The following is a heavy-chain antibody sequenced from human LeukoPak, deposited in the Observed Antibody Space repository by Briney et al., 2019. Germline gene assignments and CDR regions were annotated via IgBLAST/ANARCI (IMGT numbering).Heavy chain of an antibody. J-gene: IGHJ3*02. Sequence: SGTLSLTCAVSGGSFSSSNWWCWGRQPPGKVLEWIVEIYHSGSTNYNPSLKSRVTISVDKSKNQFSLKLSSVTAADTAVYYCARDGCSGGSCYPSRTFDIWGQGTMVIVSS. V-gene: IGHV4-4*02. CDR2: IYHSGST. CDR1: GGSFSSSNW. CDR3: ARDGCSGGSCYPSRTFDI. D-gene: IGHD2-15*01.